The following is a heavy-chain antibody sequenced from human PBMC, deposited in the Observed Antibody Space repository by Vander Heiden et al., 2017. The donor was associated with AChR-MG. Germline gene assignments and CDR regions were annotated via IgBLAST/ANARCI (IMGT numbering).Heavy chain of an antibody. CDR2: IYHSGKT. CDR3: ARISGGQRAFDI. V-gene: IGHV4-4*02. CDR1: GGSISSSNW. Sequence: QLQLQESGPGLVKPSGTLSLTCSVSGGSISSSNWWSWVRQPPGKGLEWIGEIYHSGKTNYHPSLKSRVTISVDQSKNQLSLQLTSVTAADTAVYYCARISGGQRAFDIWGQGTMVTVS. J-gene: IGHJ3*02.